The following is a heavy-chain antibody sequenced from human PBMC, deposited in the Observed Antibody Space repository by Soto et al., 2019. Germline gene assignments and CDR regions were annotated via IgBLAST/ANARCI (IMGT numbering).Heavy chain of an antibody. J-gene: IGHJ4*02. CDR2: IYYSGST. Sequence: PSETLSLTCTVSGGSISSYYWSWIRQPPGKGLEWIGYIYYSGSTNYNPSLKSRVTISVDTSKNQFSLKLSSVTAADTAVYYCARGQPSGFLDFWGQGTLVTVSS. D-gene: IGHD3-9*01. CDR1: GGSISSYY. V-gene: IGHV4-59*01. CDR3: ARGQPSGFLDF.